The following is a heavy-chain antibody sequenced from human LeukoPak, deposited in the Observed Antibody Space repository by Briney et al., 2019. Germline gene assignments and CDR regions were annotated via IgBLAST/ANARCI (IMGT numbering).Heavy chain of an antibody. D-gene: IGHD3-3*01. CDR2: IRNKANSYTT. CDR3: AFLFY. J-gene: IGHJ4*02. V-gene: IGHV3-72*01. Sequence: PGGSLRLSCAASGFTFSDHYMDWVRQAPGKGLEWVGRIRNKANSYTTEYAASVKGRFTISRDDSKNSLYLQMNSLKTEDTAVYYCAFLFYWGQETLVTVSS. CDR1: GFTFSDHY.